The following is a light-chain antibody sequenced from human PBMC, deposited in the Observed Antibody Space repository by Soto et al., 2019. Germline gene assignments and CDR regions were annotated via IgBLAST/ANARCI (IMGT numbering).Light chain of an antibody. Sequence: DIPMTQSPSSLSASVGYRVTITCRASQNIFSYLSWYQHKPGKAPKHLIYAASSLQSGVPSRFSGSGSGTDFALTISSLQPEDFATFYCQQSYSVPHTFGQGTKVEI. CDR3: QQSYSVPHT. V-gene: IGKV1-39*01. J-gene: IGKJ2*01. CDR1: QNIFSY. CDR2: AAS.